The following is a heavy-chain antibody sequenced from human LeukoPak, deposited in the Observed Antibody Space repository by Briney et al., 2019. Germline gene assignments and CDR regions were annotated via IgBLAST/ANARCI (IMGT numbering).Heavy chain of an antibody. V-gene: IGHV3-30*03. Sequence: GGSLRFSCSASGFALCRYGVHWVGQAPGKGLEWVAVISYDGSNKYYADSVKGRFTISRDNSKNTLYLQMNSLRAEDTAVYYCATSLRRFDCLRNFACWGRVTLVTVSS. J-gene: IGHJ4*02. CDR1: GFALCRYG. CDR2: ISYDGSNK. D-gene: IGHD3-9*01. CDR3: ATSLRRFDCLRNFAC.